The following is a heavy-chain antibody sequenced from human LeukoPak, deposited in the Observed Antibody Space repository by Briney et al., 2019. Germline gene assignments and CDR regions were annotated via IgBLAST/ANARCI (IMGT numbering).Heavy chain of an antibody. D-gene: IGHD2-2*01. CDR2: ISGSGGST. Sequence: PGGSLRLSCAASGFTLSSYSMNWVRQAPGKGLEWVSAISGSGGSTYYADSVKGRFTISRDNSKNTLYLQMNSLRAEDTAVYYCAKDKTIVVVPAATFDPWGQGTLVTVSS. V-gene: IGHV3-23*01. J-gene: IGHJ5*02. CDR1: GFTLSSYS. CDR3: AKDKTIVVVPAATFDP.